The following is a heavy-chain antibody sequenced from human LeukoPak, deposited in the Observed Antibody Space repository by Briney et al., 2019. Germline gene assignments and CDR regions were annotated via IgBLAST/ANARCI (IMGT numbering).Heavy chain of an antibody. J-gene: IGHJ5*02. CDR1: AFTFSSYA. D-gene: IGHD4-17*01. Sequence: GGSLRLSCAASAFTFSSYAMHWVRQAPGKGLEWVAVISYDGSNKYYADSVKGRFTISRDNTKNTLYLQMNSLRAEDTAVYYCARGATTTRFGRFDPWGQGTLVIVSS. V-gene: IGHV3-30*04. CDR3: ARGATTTRFGRFDP. CDR2: ISYDGSNK.